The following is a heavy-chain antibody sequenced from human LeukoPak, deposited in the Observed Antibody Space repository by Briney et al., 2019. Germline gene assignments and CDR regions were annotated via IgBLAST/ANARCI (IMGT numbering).Heavy chain of an antibody. V-gene: IGHV3-30*18. CDR3: AKHPGDFTGIVNYYYMDV. D-gene: IGHD1-26*01. J-gene: IGHJ6*03. CDR2: ISYDGSNK. Sequence: GRSLRLSCAASGFTFSKYGMHWVRQAPGKGLEWVALISYDGSNKYYTDSVKGRFTISRDNTKNTLFLQMNSLRAEDTAVYYCAKHPGDFTGIVNYYYMDVWGKGTTVTVSS. CDR1: GFTFSKYG.